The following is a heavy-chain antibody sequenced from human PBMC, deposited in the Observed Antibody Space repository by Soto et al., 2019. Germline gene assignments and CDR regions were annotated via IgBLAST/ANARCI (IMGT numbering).Heavy chain of an antibody. CDR1: GFRFSNYA. D-gene: IGHD1-1*01. CDR3: VKTPEDLDLYYFDF. V-gene: IGHV3-23*01. J-gene: IGHJ4*02. CDR2: INGLGGDA. Sequence: GGSLRLSCAASGFRFSNYAMTWVRQAPGKGLEWVSAINGLGGDAFYADSVRGRFAISRDDSKSTLYLQMNSLRVEDTALYYCVKTPEDLDLYYFDFWGQGTRVTVSS.